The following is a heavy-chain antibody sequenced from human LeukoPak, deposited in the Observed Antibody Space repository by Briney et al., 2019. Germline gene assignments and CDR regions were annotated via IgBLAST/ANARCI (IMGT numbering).Heavy chain of an antibody. Sequence: SETLSLTCAVYGGSISSSSYYWGWIRQPPGKGLEWIGSIYYSGSTYYNPSLKSRVTISVDTSKNQFSLKLSSVTAADTAVYYCARGLYSSGWLEDNWFDPWGQGTLVTVSS. J-gene: IGHJ5*02. CDR3: ARGLYSSGWLEDNWFDP. D-gene: IGHD6-19*01. CDR2: IYYSGST. CDR1: GGSISSSSYY. V-gene: IGHV4-39*01.